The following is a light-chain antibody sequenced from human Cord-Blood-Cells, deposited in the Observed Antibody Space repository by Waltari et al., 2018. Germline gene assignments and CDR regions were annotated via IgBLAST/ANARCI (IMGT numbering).Light chain of an antibody. CDR1: SSDVGGYNY. CDR2: DVS. J-gene: IGLJ2*01. CDR3: SSYTSSSTRVV. V-gene: IGLV2-14*01. Sequence: QSALTQPASLSGSPGQSITISRPGTSSDVGGYNYVSWYQQHPGKAPKLMIYDVSNRPSGVSNHCAGYQAGNTASLTISGLQAEDEADYYCSSYTSSSTRVVLGGWTKLNVL.